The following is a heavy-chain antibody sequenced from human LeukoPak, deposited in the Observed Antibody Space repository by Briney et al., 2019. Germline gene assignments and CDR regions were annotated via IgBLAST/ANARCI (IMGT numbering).Heavy chain of an antibody. D-gene: IGHD3-9*01. CDR1: GGSISSGDYY. CDR3: ARVGRAYDILTGYYHTWFDP. CDR2: IYYSGST. V-gene: IGHV4-30-4*01. J-gene: IGHJ5*02. Sequence: SETLSLTCTVSGGSISSGDYYWSWIRQPPGKGLEWIGYIYYSGSTYYNPSLKSRVTISVDTSKNQFSLKLSSVTAADTAVYYCARVGRAYDILTGYYHTWFDPWGQGTLVTVSS.